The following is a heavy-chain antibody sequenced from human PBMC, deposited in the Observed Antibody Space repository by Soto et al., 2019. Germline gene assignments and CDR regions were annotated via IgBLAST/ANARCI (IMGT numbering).Heavy chain of an antibody. Sequence: QVQLVESGGGLVKPGGSLRLSCAASGFTFSDYYMSWIRQAPGKGLEWVSYISSSSSYTNYADSVKGRFTISRDNAKNSLYLQMNSLRSEDTAVYYCVRAGQRYNWNYGVGPFDYWGQGTLVTVSS. D-gene: IGHD1-7*01. CDR3: VRAGQRYNWNYGVGPFDY. CDR1: GFTFSDYY. V-gene: IGHV3-11*06. CDR2: ISSSSSYT. J-gene: IGHJ4*02.